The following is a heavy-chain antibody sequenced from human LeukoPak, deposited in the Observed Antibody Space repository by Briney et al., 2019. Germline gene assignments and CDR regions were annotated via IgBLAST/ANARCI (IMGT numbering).Heavy chain of an antibody. J-gene: IGHJ4*02. V-gene: IGHV3-30*18. D-gene: IGHD3-10*01. Sequence: GGSLRLSCAASGFTFSSYGVHWVRQAPGKGLEWVAVISYDGSNKYYADSVKGRFTISRDNSKNTLYLQMNSLRAEDTAVFYCAKVEGSGSLVRYYFDYWGQGTLVTVSS. CDR1: GFTFSSYG. CDR2: ISYDGSNK. CDR3: AKVEGSGSLVRYYFDY.